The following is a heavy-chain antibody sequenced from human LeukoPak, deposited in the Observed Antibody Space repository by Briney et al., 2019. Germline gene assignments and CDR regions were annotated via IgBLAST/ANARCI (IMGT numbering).Heavy chain of an antibody. V-gene: IGHV4-59*01. D-gene: IGHD3-22*01. Sequence: SETLSLTCTVSGGSISSYYWSWIRQPPGKGLEWIGYIYYSGSTDYNPSLKSRVTISVDTSKNQFSLKLSSVTAADTAVYYCAGTYYYDSSGYYHYSLWGQGTLVTVSS. CDR2: IYYSGST. J-gene: IGHJ4*02. CDR3: AGTYYYDSSGYYHYSL. CDR1: GGSISSYY.